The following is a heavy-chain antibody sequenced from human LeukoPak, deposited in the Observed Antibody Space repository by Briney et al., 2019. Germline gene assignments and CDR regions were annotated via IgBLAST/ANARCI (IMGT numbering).Heavy chain of an antibody. CDR2: IYYSGST. Sequence: SETLSLTCSVSGGSISSGGYYWSWIRQHPGKGLEWIGYIYYSGSTYYNPSPKSRVTISVDTSKNQFSLKLSSVTAADTAVYYCAVKYCGGDCYSDAFDIWGQGTMVTVSS. CDR3: AVKYCGGDCYSDAFDI. V-gene: IGHV4-31*03. J-gene: IGHJ3*02. D-gene: IGHD2-21*02. CDR1: GGSISSGGYY.